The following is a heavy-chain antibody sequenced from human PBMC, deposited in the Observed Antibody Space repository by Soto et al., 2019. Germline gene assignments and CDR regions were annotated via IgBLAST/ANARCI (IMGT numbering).Heavy chain of an antibody. D-gene: IGHD5-18*01. CDR2: INHSGST. J-gene: IGHJ4*02. V-gene: IGHV4-34*01. CDR3: ATGYSYGRYDY. Sequence: SETLSLTCAVYGGSFSGYYWSWIRQPPGKGLEWIGEINHSGSTNYNPSLKSRVTISVDTSKNQFSLKLCSVTAADTAVYYCATGYSYGRYDYWGQGTLVTVS. CDR1: GGSFSGYY.